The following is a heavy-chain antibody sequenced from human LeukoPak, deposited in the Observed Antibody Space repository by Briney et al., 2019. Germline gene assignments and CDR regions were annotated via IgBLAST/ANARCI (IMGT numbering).Heavy chain of an antibody. CDR3: AKDRDYYGSGSPL. Sequence: PGGSLRLSCAASGFTFSNYAMSWVRQAPGKGLEWVSVISSSGGSTYYADSVKGRFTISRDNSKNTLYLQMNSLRAEDTAVYYCAKDRDYYGSGSPLWGQGALVTVSS. CDR2: ISSSGGST. CDR1: GFTFSNYA. D-gene: IGHD3-10*01. V-gene: IGHV3-23*01. J-gene: IGHJ4*02.